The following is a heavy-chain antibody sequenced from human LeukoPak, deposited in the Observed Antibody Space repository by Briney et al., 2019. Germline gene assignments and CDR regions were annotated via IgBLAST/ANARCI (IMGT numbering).Heavy chain of an antibody. V-gene: IGHV3-23*01. CDR3: ARGLPYYDSSGYYPHFDY. D-gene: IGHD3-22*01. Sequence: GGSLRLSCAASGFTFSSYAMSWVRQAPGKGLEWVSAISGSGGSTYYADSVKGRFTISRDNSKNTLYLQMNSLRAEDTAVYYCARGLPYYDSSGYYPHFDYWGQGTLVTVSS. CDR2: ISGSGGST. J-gene: IGHJ4*02. CDR1: GFTFSSYA.